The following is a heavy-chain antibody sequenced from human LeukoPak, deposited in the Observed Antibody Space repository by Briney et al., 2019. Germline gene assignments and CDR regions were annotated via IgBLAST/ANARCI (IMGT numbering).Heavy chain of an antibody. CDR2: IYYSGST. CDR1: GGPISSYY. CDR3: ARDEVTGNYFDY. Sequence: SETLSLTCTVSGGPISSYYWSWIRQPPGKGLEWIGYIYYSGSTNYNPSLKSRVTISVDTSKNQFSLKLSSVTAADTAVYYCARDEVTGNYFDYWGQGTLVTVSS. J-gene: IGHJ4*02. V-gene: IGHV4-59*01.